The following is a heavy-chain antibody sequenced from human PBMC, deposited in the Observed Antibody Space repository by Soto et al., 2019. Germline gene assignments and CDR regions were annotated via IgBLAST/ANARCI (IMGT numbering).Heavy chain of an antibody. J-gene: IGHJ4*02. CDR3: TRRQYLDY. CDR2: IRSKSFGGTT. CDR1: GFTFGEYA. Sequence: EVQLVESGGGLVQPGRSLRLSCTASGFTFGEYAMSWLRQAPGKGLEWVGYIRSKSFGGTTEYAASVTGRFTISRDDSKSIAYLQMDSLETEDTAVYYCTRRQYLDYWGQGILVTVSS. V-gene: IGHV3-49*03.